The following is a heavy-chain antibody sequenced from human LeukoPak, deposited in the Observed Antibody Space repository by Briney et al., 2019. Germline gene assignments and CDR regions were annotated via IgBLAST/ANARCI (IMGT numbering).Heavy chain of an antibody. V-gene: IGHV1-46*01. Sequence: ASVTVSCKASGYTFTSYYMHWVRQAPGQGLEWMGIINPSGGSTSYAQKFQGRVTMTRDTSTSTVYMELSSLRSEDTAVYYCARDPTNYYYDSSGYYPSYFDYWGQGTLVTVSS. CDR1: GYTFTSYY. CDR3: ARDPTNYYYDSSGYYPSYFDY. J-gene: IGHJ4*02. D-gene: IGHD3-22*01. CDR2: INPSGGST.